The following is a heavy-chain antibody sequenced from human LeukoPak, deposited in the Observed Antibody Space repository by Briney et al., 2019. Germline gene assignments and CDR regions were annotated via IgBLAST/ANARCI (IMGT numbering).Heavy chain of an antibody. CDR3: VGSSGWYLGY. D-gene: IGHD6-19*01. V-gene: IGHV1-45*03. CDR2: ITPFNGNT. Sequence: ASVKVSRKASGYTFTYRYLHWVRQAPRQALEWMGWITPFNGNTNYAQKFQDRVTITRDRSMSTAYMELSTLRSEDTAMYYCVGSSGWYLGYWGQGTLGTVSS. CDR1: GYTFTYRY. J-gene: IGHJ4*02.